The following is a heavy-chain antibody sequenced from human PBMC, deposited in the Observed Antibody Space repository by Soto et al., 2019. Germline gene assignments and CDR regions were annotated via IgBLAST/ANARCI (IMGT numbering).Heavy chain of an antibody. J-gene: IGHJ4*02. CDR1: GGSFSGYY. D-gene: IGHD3-10*01. Sequence: SKPLSLTCAVYGGSFSGYYWSWIRQPPGKGLEWIGEINHSGSTNYNPSLKSRVTISVDTSKNQFSLKLSSVTAADTAVYYCARGRRHYYGSGPAGYWGQGTLVTVSS. V-gene: IGHV4-34*01. CDR3: ARGRRHYYGSGPAGY. CDR2: INHSGST.